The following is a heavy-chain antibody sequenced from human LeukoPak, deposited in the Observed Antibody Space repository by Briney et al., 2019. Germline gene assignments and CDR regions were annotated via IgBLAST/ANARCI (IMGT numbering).Heavy chain of an antibody. D-gene: IGHD2-2*01. V-gene: IGHV4-34*01. CDR2: INHSGST. CDR1: GGSFSGYY. Sequence: PSETLSLTCAAYGGSFSGYYWSWIRQPPGKGLEWIGEINHSGSTNYNPSLKSRVTISVDTSKNQFSLKLSSVTAADTAVYYCARGPYCSSTSCYPIYYYFDYWGQGTLVTVSS. CDR3: ARGPYCSSTSCYPIYYYFDY. J-gene: IGHJ4*02.